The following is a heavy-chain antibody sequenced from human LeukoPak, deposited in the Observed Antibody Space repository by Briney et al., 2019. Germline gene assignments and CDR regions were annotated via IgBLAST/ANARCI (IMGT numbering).Heavy chain of an antibody. CDR3: AREICGAGGDCYYRHFDY. CDR2: ISAYNGNT. J-gene: IGHJ4*02. CDR1: GYTFTSYG. V-gene: IGHV1-18*01. Sequence: ASVKVSCKASGYTFTSYGISWVRQAPGQGLEWMGWISAYNGNTNCAQELQGRVTMTTDTSTSTAYMELRSLRSDDTAVYYCAREICGAGGDCYYRHFDYWGQGTLVTVSS. D-gene: IGHD2-21*02.